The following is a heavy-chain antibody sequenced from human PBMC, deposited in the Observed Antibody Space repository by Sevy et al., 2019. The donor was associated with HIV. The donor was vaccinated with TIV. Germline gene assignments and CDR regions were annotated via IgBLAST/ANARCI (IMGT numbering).Heavy chain of an antibody. D-gene: IGHD2-15*01. CDR3: AREVRYCSGSDCYSDTYYMDV. V-gene: IGHV4-61*02. CDR2: IYSSGST. Sequence: SETLSLTCTVSGDSISSGNYFWSWIRQPAGKGLEWIGRIYSSGSTNYNPSLKSRVTISVDTSKNQFSLKLSSVTAADTAVYYCAREVRYCSGSDCYSDTYYMDVWGKGTTVTVSS. J-gene: IGHJ6*03. CDR1: GDSISSGNYF.